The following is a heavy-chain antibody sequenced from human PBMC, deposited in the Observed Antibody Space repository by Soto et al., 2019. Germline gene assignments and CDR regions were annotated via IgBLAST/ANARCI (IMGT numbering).Heavy chain of an antibody. CDR1: GFTFSRYS. CDR2: ISGSAGST. V-gene: IGHV3-23*01. D-gene: IGHD3-3*01. Sequence: PGVSLRLSCAASGFTFSRYSMSSVRQAPGKGPEWFPAISGSAGSTYYADSVKCRFTISRDNSNITRHLQINRRRAVDTAVDYCAKGNDFCSGDYYGMDVWGQGTTVTVSS. CDR3: AKGNDFCSGDYYGMDV. J-gene: IGHJ6*02.